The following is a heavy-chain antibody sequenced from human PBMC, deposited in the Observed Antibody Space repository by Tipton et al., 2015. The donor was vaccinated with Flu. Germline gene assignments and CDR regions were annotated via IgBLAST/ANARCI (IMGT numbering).Heavy chain of an antibody. V-gene: IGHV1-2*02. CDR2: IDPNSGDT. D-gene: IGHD2-2*01. J-gene: IGHJ3*01. CDR1: GYTFTDYY. Sequence: QVQLVQSGAEVKKPGASVKVSCKASGYTFTDYYLHWVRQAPRQGLEWMGWIDPNSGDTNSAQALQGRVTMTRDTSISTVYMELTRLRSDDTAVYYCARVPNPAVVPDSTYAFDFWGLGTMVTVSS. CDR3: ARVPNPAVVPDSTYAFDF.